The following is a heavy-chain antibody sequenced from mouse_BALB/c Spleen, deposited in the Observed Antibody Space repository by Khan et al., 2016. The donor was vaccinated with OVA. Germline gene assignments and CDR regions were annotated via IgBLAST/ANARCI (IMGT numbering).Heavy chain of an antibody. CDR1: GFTFSTYG. V-gene: IGHV5-6*02. J-gene: IGHJ3*01. D-gene: IGHD1-1*01. CDR3: ARLAYYYDSEGFAY. CDR2: ISTGGHYT. Sequence: EVKLEESGGDLVKPGGSLKLSCAASGFTFSTYGMSWVRQTPDKRLEWVATISTGGHYTYYPDSVKGRFTISRDNAQNTLYLQMTSLKSEDTAMFYCARLAYYYDSEGFAYWGQGTLVTVSA.